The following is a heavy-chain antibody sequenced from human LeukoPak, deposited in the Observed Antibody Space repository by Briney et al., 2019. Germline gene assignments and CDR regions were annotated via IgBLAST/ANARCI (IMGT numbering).Heavy chain of an antibody. CDR2: ISASSTTI. CDR1: GFTFSSYS. CDR3: AIDELRGGPRGDAFDF. J-gene: IGHJ3*01. Sequence: GGSLSLSCAASGFTFSSYSMNWVRQAPGKGLEWVSYISASSTTIYYIDSVKGRFTISRDNAKSSLYLQMNSLRAEDTAVYYCAIDELRGGPRGDAFDFWRQGTMVTVSS. V-gene: IGHV3-48*01. D-gene: IGHD3-10*01.